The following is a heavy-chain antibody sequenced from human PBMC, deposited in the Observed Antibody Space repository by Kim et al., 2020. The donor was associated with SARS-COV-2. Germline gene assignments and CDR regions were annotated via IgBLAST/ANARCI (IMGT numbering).Heavy chain of an antibody. CDR3: AKGNYDSSGYYPELFGY. V-gene: IGHV3-9*01. J-gene: IGHJ4*02. Sequence: SVKGRFTISRDNAKNSLYLQMNSLRAEDTALYYCAKGNYDSSGYYPELFGYWGQGTLVTVSS. D-gene: IGHD3-22*01.